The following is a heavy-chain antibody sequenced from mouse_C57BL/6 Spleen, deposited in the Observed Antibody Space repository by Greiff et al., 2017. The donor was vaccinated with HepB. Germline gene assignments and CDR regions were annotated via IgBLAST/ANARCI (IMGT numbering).Heavy chain of an antibody. D-gene: IGHD6-1*01. V-gene: IGHV5-17*01. CDR1: GFTFSDYG. Sequence: EVHLVESGGGLVKPGGSLKLSCAASGFTFSDYGMHWVRQAPEKGLEWVAYISSGSSTIYYADTVKGRFTISRDNAKNTLFLQMTSLRSEDTAMYYCARGSYPWYFDVWGTGTTVTVSS. CDR2: ISSGSSTI. CDR3: ARGSYPWYFDV. J-gene: IGHJ1*03.